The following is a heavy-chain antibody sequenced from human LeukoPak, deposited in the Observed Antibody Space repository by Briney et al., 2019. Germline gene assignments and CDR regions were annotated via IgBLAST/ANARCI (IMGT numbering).Heavy chain of an antibody. J-gene: IGHJ5*02. Sequence: PSETLSLTCAVYGRSFSGYYWSWIRQPPGKGLEWIGEINHSGSTNYNPSLKSRVTISVDTSKNQFSLKLSSVTAADTAVYYCARDVRIAAAVYWFDPWGQGTLVTVSS. CDR3: ARDVRIAAAVYWFDP. D-gene: IGHD6-13*01. CDR2: INHSGST. CDR1: GRSFSGYY. V-gene: IGHV4-34*01.